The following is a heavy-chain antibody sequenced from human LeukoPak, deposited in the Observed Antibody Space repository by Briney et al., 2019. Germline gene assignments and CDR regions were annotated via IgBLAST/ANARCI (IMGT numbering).Heavy chain of an antibody. CDR2: ITSDGSST. CDR1: GFTFSTYW. CDR3: ARDLGKGRYLDY. Sequence: GGSLRLSCAASGFTFSTYWMHWVRQAPGKGLMWVSRITSDGSSTSYADSVKGRFTISRDNSKNTLYLQVNSLRAEDTAVYYCARDLGKGRYLDYWGQGTLVTVSS. D-gene: IGHD4-23*01. J-gene: IGHJ4*02. V-gene: IGHV3-74*01.